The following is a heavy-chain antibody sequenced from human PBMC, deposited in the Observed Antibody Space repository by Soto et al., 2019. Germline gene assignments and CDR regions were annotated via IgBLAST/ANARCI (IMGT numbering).Heavy chain of an antibody. CDR1: GFTFSSYD. V-gene: IGHV3-13*01. D-gene: IGHD1-26*01. J-gene: IGHJ6*02. CDR2: IGTAGDT. CDR3: ARGRRGGATTGDYYYGMDV. Sequence: GGSLRLSCAASGFTFSSYDMHWVRQATGKGLEWVSAIGTAGDTYYPGSVKGRFTISRENAKNSLYLQMNSLRAGDTAVYYWARGRRGGATTGDYYYGMDVWGQGTTVTVSS.